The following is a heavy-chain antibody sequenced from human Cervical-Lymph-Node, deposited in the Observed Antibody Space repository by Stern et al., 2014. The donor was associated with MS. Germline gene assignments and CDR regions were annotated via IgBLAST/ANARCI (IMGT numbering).Heavy chain of an antibody. J-gene: IGHJ4*02. CDR1: GYTFSGFH. CDR2: VNPDTGGT. Sequence: QVQLVQSGAEVKKPGASVKVSCEASGYTFSGFHMHWVRQAPGQGLEWMGWVNPDTGGTKYAQKYQGRVTMTRDTPTSTVYMELDSLTSVDTAVYYCARWNGYSSSPFDHWGPGTLVTVSP. D-gene: IGHD6-6*01. V-gene: IGHV1-2*02. CDR3: ARWNGYSSSPFDH.